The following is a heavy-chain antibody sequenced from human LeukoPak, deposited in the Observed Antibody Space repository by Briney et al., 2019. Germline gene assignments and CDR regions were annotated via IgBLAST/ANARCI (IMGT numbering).Heavy chain of an antibody. Sequence: GGSLRLSCAASGFTFSSDSINWVRQAPGKGLEWVSYISSSTISYADSVKGRFTISRDNANNSLYLQMNSLRDEDTAVYYCARGGTSSSLAYWGQGTLVTVSS. CDR2: ISSSTI. CDR3: ARGGTSSSLAY. CDR1: GFTFSSDS. J-gene: IGHJ4*02. V-gene: IGHV3-48*02. D-gene: IGHD4-23*01.